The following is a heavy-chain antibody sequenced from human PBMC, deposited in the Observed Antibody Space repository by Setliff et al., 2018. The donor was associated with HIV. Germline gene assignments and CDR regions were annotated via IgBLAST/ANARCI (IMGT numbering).Heavy chain of an antibody. D-gene: IGHD3-10*01. CDR2: IYYSGST. CDR3: GRDGPLEGSYRYYYYYMDV. J-gene: IGHJ6*03. CDR1: GGSISSHY. V-gene: IGHV4-59*11. Sequence: PSETLSLTCTVSGGSISSHYWSWIRQPPGKGLEWIGYIYYSGSTNYNPSLKSRVTISVDTSKNQFSLKLSSVTAADTAVYYCGRDGPLEGSYRYYYYYMDVWGKGTTVTVSS.